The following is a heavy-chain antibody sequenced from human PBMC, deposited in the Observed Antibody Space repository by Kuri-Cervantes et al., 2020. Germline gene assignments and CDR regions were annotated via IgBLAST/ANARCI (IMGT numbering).Heavy chain of an antibody. CDR1: SGSISTYY. V-gene: IGHV4-59*01. D-gene: IGHD6-19*01. CDR3: ARDLAMGSGRYGMDV. CDR2: IVNTGST. J-gene: IGHJ6*02. Sequence: SETLSLTCSISSGSISTYYWSWIRQPPGKGLEWIGDIVNTGSTNYRPSLKSRVIMSVDTSKNQFSLRLSSVTAADTAVYYCARDLAMGSGRYGMDVWGQGTTVTVSS.